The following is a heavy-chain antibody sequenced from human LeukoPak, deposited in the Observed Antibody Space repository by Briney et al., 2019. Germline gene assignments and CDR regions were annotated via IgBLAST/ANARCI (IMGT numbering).Heavy chain of an antibody. CDR1: GGSFSGYY. Sequence: SETLSLTCAVYGGSFSGYYWSWIRQPPGKGLEWIGEINHSGSTNYNPSLKSRVTISVDTSKNHFSLKLSSVTAADTAVYYCARLVVVPAARDDAFDIWGQGTMVTVSS. CDR2: INHSGST. D-gene: IGHD2-2*01. CDR3: ARLVVVPAARDDAFDI. J-gene: IGHJ3*02. V-gene: IGHV4-34*01.